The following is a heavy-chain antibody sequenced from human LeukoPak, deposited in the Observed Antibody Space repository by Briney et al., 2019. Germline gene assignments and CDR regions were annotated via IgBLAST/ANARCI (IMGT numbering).Heavy chain of an antibody. V-gene: IGHV3-53*01. D-gene: IGHD2-15*01. CDR2: IFSGGST. CDR1: GFSLRSAY. Sequence: GGCLRLSSAASGFSLRSAYMHWVRQAPGGGLEWVSVIFSGGSTAYADSVKGRFTISRDISKNMVYLQMNNLRVEDTALYYCARGGLEDQWGQGTLVTVSS. J-gene: IGHJ4*02. CDR3: ARGGLEDQ.